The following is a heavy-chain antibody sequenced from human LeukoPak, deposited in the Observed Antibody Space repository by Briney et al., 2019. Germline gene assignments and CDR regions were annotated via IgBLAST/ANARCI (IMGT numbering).Heavy chain of an antibody. CDR2: ISWNSGSI. J-gene: IGHJ4*02. V-gene: IGHV3-9*01. D-gene: IGHD3-10*01. CDR1: GFTFDDYA. Sequence: GRSLRLSCAASGFTFDDYAMHWVRQAPGKGLEWVSGISWNSGSIGYADSVKGRFTISRDNAKNSLYLQMNSLRAEDTAVYYCAKDLWFGELFYPSLGYWGQGTLVTVSS. CDR3: AKDLWFGELFYPSLGY.